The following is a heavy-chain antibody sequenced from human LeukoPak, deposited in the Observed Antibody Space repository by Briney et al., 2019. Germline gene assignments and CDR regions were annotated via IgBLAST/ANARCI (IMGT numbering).Heavy chain of an antibody. CDR3: ARLIGYAIAAAATDY. D-gene: IGHD6-13*01. V-gene: IGHV3-23*01. Sequence: PGGSLRLSCAASGFTFSGYAMTWVRQAPGKGLEWVSSISGSGARTYYADSVKGRFTISRDNSKNTLYLQMNSLRAEDTALYYCARLIGYAIAAAATDYWGQGALVTVSS. CDR1: GFTFSGYA. CDR2: ISGSGART. J-gene: IGHJ4*02.